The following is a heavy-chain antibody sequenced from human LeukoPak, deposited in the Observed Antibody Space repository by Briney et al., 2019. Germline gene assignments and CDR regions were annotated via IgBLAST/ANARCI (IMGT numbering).Heavy chain of an antibody. CDR1: GFTFSSYA. CDR3: AKDSCSGGSCYSGWFDP. V-gene: IGHV3-23*01. J-gene: IGHJ5*02. D-gene: IGHD2-15*01. CDR2: ISGSGGST. Sequence: GGSLRLSCAASGFTFSSYAMSWVRQAPGKGLEWVSAISGSGGSTYYADYVKGRFTISRDNSKNTLYLQMNSLRAEDTAVYYCAKDSCSGGSCYSGWFDPWGQGTLVTVSS.